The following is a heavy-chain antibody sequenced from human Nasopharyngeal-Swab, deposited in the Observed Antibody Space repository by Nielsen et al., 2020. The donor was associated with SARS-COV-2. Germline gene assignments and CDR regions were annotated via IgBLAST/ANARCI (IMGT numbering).Heavy chain of an antibody. J-gene: IGHJ6*01. V-gene: IGHV3-74*01. Sequence: GESLNISFAASGFTFSNYLIHLVRQAPGKGLVWVSRIHSDGTNTNYADSVKGRFTISRDNAKNTLYLQMNSLRAEDTAVYYCASAVKAHTSGLDVWGQGTTVTVSS. CDR3: ASAVKAHTSGLDV. CDR1: GFTFSNYL. CDR2: IHSDGTNT.